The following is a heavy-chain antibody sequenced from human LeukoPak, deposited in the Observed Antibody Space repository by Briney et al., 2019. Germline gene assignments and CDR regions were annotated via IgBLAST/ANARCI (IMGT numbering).Heavy chain of an antibody. Sequence: RGSLRLSRVAPRFTLSTSAMNWVRQAPGEGLDWVSYISRRGTNIYYTESVKGRVTTSTDTATKSLYLRKCRPRDQDTAACSSARMGSNLGRWGQGTLVTVSS. CDR2: ISRRGTNI. CDR3: ARMGSNLGR. J-gene: IGHJ4*02. D-gene: IGHD3-10*01. V-gene: IGHV3-48*02. CDR1: RFTLSTSA.